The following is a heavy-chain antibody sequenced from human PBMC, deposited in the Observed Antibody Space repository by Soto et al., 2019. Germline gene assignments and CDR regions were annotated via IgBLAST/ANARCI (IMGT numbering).Heavy chain of an antibody. V-gene: IGHV3-7*03. J-gene: IGHJ4*02. CDR3: VSLVSSTN. Sequence: EVQLVESGGGLVQPGGSLRLSCADSGFTFSTYWMTWVRQAPGKGLEWVATIKEDGTRQHYVDSVKGRFTISRDNAKNSMYLEMNNLRAEDTALYYCVSLVSSTNWGQGTLVTVSS. D-gene: IGHD2-21*01. CDR2: IKEDGTRQ. CDR1: GFTFSTYW.